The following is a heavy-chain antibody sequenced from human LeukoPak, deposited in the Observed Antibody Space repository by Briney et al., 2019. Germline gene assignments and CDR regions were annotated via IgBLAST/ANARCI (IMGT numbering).Heavy chain of an antibody. J-gene: IGHJ5*02. V-gene: IGHV4-59*01. Sequence: RSSETLSLTCTVSGGSISSYYWSWIRQPPGKGLEWIGYIYYSGSTNYNPSLKSRVTISVDTSKNQFSLKLSSVTAADTAVYYCARGGNWNSPGWFDPWGQGTLVTVSS. CDR2: IYYSGST. CDR1: GGSISSYY. D-gene: IGHD1-1*01. CDR3: ARGGNWNSPGWFDP.